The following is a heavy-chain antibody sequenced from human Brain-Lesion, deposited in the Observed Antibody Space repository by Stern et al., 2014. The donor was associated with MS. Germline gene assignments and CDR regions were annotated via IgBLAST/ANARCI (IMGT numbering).Heavy chain of an antibody. J-gene: IGHJ6*02. CDR1: GASISNTQW. V-gene: IGHV4-4*02. CDR2: IYQSGSA. Sequence: QMQLVQSGPGLVKPSGTLSLTCAVSGASISNTQWWTWVRQSPGKGLEWIGEIYQSGSANYNPSLRSRVTISVDRSKNSFSLKLNSVTAADTAVYYCARDPRRGGLSGYYHGMDVWGQGTTVTVSS. D-gene: IGHD3-10*01. CDR3: ARDPRRGGLSGYYHGMDV.